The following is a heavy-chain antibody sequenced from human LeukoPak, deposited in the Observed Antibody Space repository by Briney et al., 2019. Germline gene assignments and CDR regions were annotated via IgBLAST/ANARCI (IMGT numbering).Heavy chain of an antibody. CDR1: GFTFSSYA. CDR2: ISGSGGST. J-gene: IGHJ4*02. CDR3: ARSDYSNPMGY. V-gene: IGHV3-23*01. Sequence: GGSLRLSCAASGFTFSSYAMSWVRQAPGKGLEWVSAISGSGGSTYYADSVKGRFTISRDNSKNTLYLQMNSLRAEDTAVYYCARSDYSNPMGYWGQGTLVTVSS. D-gene: IGHD4-11*01.